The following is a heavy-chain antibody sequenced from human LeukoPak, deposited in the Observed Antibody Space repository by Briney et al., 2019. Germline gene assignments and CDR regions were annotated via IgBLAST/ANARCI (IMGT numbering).Heavy chain of an antibody. CDR3: TKSSSLRYSYGDY. D-gene: IGHD5-18*01. J-gene: IGHJ4*02. V-gene: IGHV3-23*01. CDR1: GFTFSSYA. CDR2: ISGSGGST. Sequence: GGSLRLSCAASGFTFSSYAMSWVRQAPGKGLEWVSAISGSGGSTYYADSVKGRFTISRDNSKNTLYLQMNSLRAEDTAVYYCTKSSSLRYSYGDYWGQGTLVTVSS.